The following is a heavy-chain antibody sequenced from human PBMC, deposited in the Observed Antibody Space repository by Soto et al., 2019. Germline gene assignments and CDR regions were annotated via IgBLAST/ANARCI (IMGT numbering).Heavy chain of an antibody. J-gene: IGHJ6*02. V-gene: IGHV3-13*01. CDR2: IGIGGDT. D-gene: IGHD3-10*01. CDR3: ARGPGSPRYYNGMDV. CDR1: GFTLSNHD. Sequence: PVGSLRLSCAASGFTLSNHDMYWVRQATGKSLEWVSAIGIGGDTYYPASVKGRFTISRQNAKNSLYLQMNNLRAGDTAVYYCARGPGSPRYYNGMDVWGQGTTVTVSS.